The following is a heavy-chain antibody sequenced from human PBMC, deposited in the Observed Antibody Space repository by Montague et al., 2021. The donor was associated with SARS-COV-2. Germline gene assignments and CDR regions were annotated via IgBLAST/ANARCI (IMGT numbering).Heavy chain of an antibody. D-gene: IGHD3-10*01. J-gene: IGHJ4*02. Sequence: SDTLSLTRTVAGGSISSRSYDWGWIRQPPGKGLGWIGSIFYSGSTDYNPSLKSRITISVDTSKNQFSLKLSSVTAADTAVYYCASMVRAQVYYFDYWGQGTLVTVSS. CDR3: ASMVRAQVYYFDY. V-gene: IGHV4-39*01. CDR1: GGSISSRSYD. CDR2: IFYSGST.